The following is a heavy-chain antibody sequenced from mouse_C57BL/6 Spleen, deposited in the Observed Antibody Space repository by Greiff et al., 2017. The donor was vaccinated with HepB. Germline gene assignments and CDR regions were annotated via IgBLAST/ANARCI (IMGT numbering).Heavy chain of an antibody. J-gene: IGHJ4*01. Sequence: QVQLQQPGAELVRPGSSVKLSCKASGYTFTSYWMHWVKQRPIQGLEWIGNIDPSDSETHYNQKFKDKATLTVDKSSSTAYMQLSSLTSEDSAVYYCARRSLYGAMDYWGQGTSVTVSS. V-gene: IGHV1-52*01. CDR3: ARRSLYGAMDY. CDR2: IDPSDSET. D-gene: IGHD6-1*01. CDR1: GYTFTSYW.